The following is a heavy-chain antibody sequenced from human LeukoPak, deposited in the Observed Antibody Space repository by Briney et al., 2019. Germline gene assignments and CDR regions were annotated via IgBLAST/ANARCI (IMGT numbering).Heavy chain of an antibody. CDR2: ISWNSGSI. CDR3: AKDGGRYSYGSFDY. Sequence: PGGSLRLSCAASGFTFDDYAMHWVRQAPGKGLGWVSGISWNSGSIGYADSVKGRFTISRDNAKNSLYLQMNSLRAEDTALYYCAKDGGRYSYGSFDYWGQGTLVTVSS. J-gene: IGHJ4*02. V-gene: IGHV3-9*01. CDR1: GFTFDDYA. D-gene: IGHD5-18*01.